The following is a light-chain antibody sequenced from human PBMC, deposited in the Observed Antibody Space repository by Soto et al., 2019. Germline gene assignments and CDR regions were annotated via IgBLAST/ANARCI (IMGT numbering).Light chain of an antibody. CDR3: PQLNSYPLT. CDR2: AAY. J-gene: IGKJ4*01. CDR1: QGISSY. Sequence: DIQLTQYPSFMSASVGNRVTITCRASQGISSYLAWYQQKPGKAPKLLIYAAYTLQSGVPSRFSGSGSGTEFTLAISSLQPEDFATYYCPQLNSYPLTFGGGTKVEIK. V-gene: IGKV1-9*01.